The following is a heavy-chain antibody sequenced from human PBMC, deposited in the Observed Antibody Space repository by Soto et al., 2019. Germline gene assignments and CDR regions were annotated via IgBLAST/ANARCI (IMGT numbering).Heavy chain of an antibody. CDR2: NSSSSSTI. CDR1: GFTFSSYS. V-gene: IGHV3-48*02. D-gene: IGHD2-2*02. J-gene: IGHJ4*02. CDR3: ARDGLGYCSSTSCYTFDY. Sequence: EVQLVESGGGLVQPGGSLRLSCAASGFTFSSYSMNWVRQAPGKGLEWVSYNSSSSSTIYYADSVQGRFTISRDNAKNSLYLQMDSLRDENTAVYYCARDGLGYCSSTSCYTFDYWGQGTLVAVSS.